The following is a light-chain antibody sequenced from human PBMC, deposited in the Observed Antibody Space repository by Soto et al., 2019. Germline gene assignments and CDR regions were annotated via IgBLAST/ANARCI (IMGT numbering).Light chain of an antibody. Sequence: EIVLTQSPATLSLSPGERATLSCRASQSVSSYLGWYQQKPGQAPRLLIYDASNRATCIPARFSGSGSGTDLTLTMISLEPEDFAVYYCQQRSNWPRTFGQGTKVQIK. J-gene: IGKJ1*01. CDR3: QQRSNWPRT. CDR1: QSVSSY. CDR2: DAS. V-gene: IGKV3-11*01.